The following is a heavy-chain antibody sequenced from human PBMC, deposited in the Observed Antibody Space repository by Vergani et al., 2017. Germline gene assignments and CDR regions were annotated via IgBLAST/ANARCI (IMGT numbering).Heavy chain of an antibody. V-gene: IGHV4-34*02. CDR2: VNHRGSP. CDR3: ARGGRISAAHDY. Sequence: QVQLKQWGAGLLKPSETLSLTCAVSGGSFSGYSWSWIRPFPGKGLEWVGEVNHRGSPTSNPSLRSRVTISLDTSKKYFSLNLTSVTAADTAVFYCARGGRISAAHDYWGQGTLVTVSS. J-gene: IGHJ4*02. CDR1: GGSFSGYS. D-gene: IGHD6-13*01.